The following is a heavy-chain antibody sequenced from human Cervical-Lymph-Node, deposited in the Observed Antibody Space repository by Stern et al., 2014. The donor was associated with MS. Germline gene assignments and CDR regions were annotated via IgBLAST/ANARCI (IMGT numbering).Heavy chain of an antibody. CDR2: ISASNGNT. V-gene: IGHV1-18*04. CDR3: ARDQPYDSSGYLGDY. J-gene: IGHJ4*02. D-gene: IGHD3-22*01. CDR1: GYTFTSYG. Sequence: VQLVESGAEVKKPGASVKVSCKASGYTFTSYGISWVRQAPGQGLEWMGWISASNGNTNYAQKLQGRVTMTTDTSTSTAYMELRSLRSDDTAVYYCARDQPYDSSGYLGDYWGQGTLVTVSS.